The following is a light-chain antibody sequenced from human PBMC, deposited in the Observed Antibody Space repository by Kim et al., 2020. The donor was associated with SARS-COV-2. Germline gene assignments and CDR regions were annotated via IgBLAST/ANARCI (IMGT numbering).Light chain of an antibody. CDR3: NSRDSSGTLYV. CDR1: HQKIYY. J-gene: IGLJ1*01. V-gene: IGLV3-19*01. CDR2: GKN. Sequence: AWRETDGITCRRDHQKIYYESWYQQKRGQAPVRVIYGKNPRPTGIPDRFSGSSTGNTASLTITGAQAEDEADYFCNSRDSSGTLYVCGTGTEVSVL.